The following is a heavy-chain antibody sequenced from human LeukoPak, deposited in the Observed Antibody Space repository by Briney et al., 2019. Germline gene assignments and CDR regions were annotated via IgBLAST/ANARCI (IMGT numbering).Heavy chain of an antibody. D-gene: IGHD4-17*01. Sequence: GGSLRLSCAASGFTFSGSVIHWVRQASGKGLEWVGRIKSKSNSYVTAYAASVKGRFTISRDDSKNTAYLQMNSLKTEGTAVYYCTTYGDYGSGSDYWGRGTLVTVSS. J-gene: IGHJ4*02. V-gene: IGHV3-73*01. CDR3: TTYGDYGSGSDY. CDR2: IKSKSNSYVT. CDR1: GFTFSGSV.